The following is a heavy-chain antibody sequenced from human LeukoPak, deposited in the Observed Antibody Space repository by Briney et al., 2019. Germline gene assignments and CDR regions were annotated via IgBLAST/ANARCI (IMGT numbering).Heavy chain of an antibody. D-gene: IGHD4-23*01. V-gene: IGHV3-66*02. CDR3: ASEVRNYYYMDV. CDR2: IYSGGST. Sequence: PGGSLRLSCAASGFTVSSNYMSWVRQAPGKGLEWVPVIYSGGSTYYADSVKGRFTISRDNSKNTLYLQMNSLRAEDTAVYYCASEVRNYYYMDVWGKGTTVTVSS. J-gene: IGHJ6*03. CDR1: GFTVSSNY.